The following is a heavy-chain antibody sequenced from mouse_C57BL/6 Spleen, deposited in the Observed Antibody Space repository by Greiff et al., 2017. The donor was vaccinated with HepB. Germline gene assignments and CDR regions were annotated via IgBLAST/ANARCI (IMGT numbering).Heavy chain of an antibody. CDR1: GFTFSSYG. CDR2: ISSGGSYT. Sequence: EVMLVESGGDLVKPGGSLKLSCAASGFTFSSYGMSWVRQTPDKRLEWVATISSGGSYTYYPDSVKGRFTISRDNAKNTLYLQMSSLKSEDTAMYYCARQGYDYDWFAYWGQATLVTVSA. V-gene: IGHV5-6*02. J-gene: IGHJ3*01. D-gene: IGHD2-4*01. CDR3: ARQGYDYDWFAY.